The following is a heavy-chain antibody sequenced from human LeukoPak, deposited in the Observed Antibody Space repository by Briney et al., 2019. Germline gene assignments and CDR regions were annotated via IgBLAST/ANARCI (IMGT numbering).Heavy chain of an antibody. V-gene: IGHV3-9*01. D-gene: IGHD4/OR15-4a*01. CDR1: GFTFDDYA. CDR3: AKDMSLDDDYGYYYYGMDV. J-gene: IGHJ6*02. Sequence: PGGSLRLSCAASGFTFDDYAMHWVRQAPGKGLEWVSGISWNSGSIGYADSVKGRFTISRDNAKNSLYLQMNSLRAEDTALYYCAKDMSLDDDYGYYYYGMDVWGHGTTVTVSS. CDR2: ISWNSGSI.